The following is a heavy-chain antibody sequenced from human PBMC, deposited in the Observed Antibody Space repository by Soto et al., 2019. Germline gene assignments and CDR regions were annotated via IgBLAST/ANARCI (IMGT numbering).Heavy chain of an antibody. CDR2: ISGSGGST. V-gene: IGHV3-23*01. CDR1: GVTFSSYA. D-gene: IGHD1-26*01. CDR3: AKFRGPRGATTAASKPVDAFAI. Sequence: EVQLLESGGGLVQPGGSLRLSCAASGVTFSSYAMSWVRQAPGKGLEWVSAISGSGGSTYYADSVKGRFTISRDNPKNTLYLQMCSLRAEDTAVDYCAKFRGPRGATTAASKPVDAFAIWGQGTMVTGSS. J-gene: IGHJ3*02.